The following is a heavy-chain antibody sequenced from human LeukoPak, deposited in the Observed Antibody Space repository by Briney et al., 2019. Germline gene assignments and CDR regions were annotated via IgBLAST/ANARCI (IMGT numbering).Heavy chain of an antibody. CDR2: IKQDGSEK. CDR3: ARDKPRVGTIFGVVIMPPGDYYMDV. Sequence: GGSLRLSCAASGFTFSSYWMSWVRQAPGKGLEWVANIKQDGSEKYYVDSVKGRFTISRDNAKNSLYLQMNSLRAEDTAVYYCARDKPRVGTIFGVVIMPPGDYYMDVWGKGTTVTVSS. V-gene: IGHV3-7*01. J-gene: IGHJ6*03. CDR1: GFTFSSYW. D-gene: IGHD3-3*01.